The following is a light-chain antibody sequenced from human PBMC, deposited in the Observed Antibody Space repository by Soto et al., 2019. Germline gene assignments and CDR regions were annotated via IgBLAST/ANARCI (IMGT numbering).Light chain of an antibody. CDR3: QQYGSSPWT. V-gene: IGKV3-20*01. CDR1: HSVSSSY. CDR2: GAS. J-gene: IGKJ1*01. Sequence: EIGLTQSPGTLSLSPGERATLSCRASHSVSSSYLAWYQQKAGQAPSLLIYGASSRATGIPDRFSGSGSETDFSLNISSLEPEDFAVYYCQQYGSSPWTFGQGTKVEIK.